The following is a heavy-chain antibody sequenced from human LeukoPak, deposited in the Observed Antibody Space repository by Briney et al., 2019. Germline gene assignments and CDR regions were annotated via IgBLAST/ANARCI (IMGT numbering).Heavy chain of an antibody. Sequence: SETLSLTCTVSGGPISSSSYYWGWIRQPPGKGLEWIGSIYYSGSTYYNPSLKSRVTISVDTSKNQFSLKLSSVTAADTAVYYCARLIAAAETFDYWGQGTLVTVSS. CDR3: ARLIAAAETFDY. V-gene: IGHV4-39*07. D-gene: IGHD6-13*01. CDR2: IYYSGST. J-gene: IGHJ4*02. CDR1: GGPISSSSYY.